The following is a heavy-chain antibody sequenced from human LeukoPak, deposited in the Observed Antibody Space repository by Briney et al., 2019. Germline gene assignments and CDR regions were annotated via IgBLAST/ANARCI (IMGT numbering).Heavy chain of an antibody. CDR2: IWYDGSNK. D-gene: IGHD3-3*01. CDR3: ARGPGSGVDFGY. J-gene: IGHJ4*02. Sequence: PGGSLRLSCAASGFTFSNFGMHWVRQAPGKGLEWVAIIWYDGSNKYYSDSVKGRFTISRDNSKNRLYLQMNSLRAEDTAVYYCARGPGSGVDFGYWGQGTLVTVSS. CDR1: GFTFSNFG. V-gene: IGHV3-33*01.